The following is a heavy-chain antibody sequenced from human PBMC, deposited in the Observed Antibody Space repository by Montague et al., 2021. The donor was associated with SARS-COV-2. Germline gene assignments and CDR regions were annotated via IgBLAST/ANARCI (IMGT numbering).Heavy chain of an antibody. CDR2: ISPDDSDT. Sequence: QSGAEVKKPGESLKISCKASGYTFTTCWIGWVRQMPGKGLEWVGIISPDDSDTRYSPSFRGRVTLSADKSTNTAYLRWSSVQASDTAMYYCARGETFDWLLPVFWGPGTLVTVSS. CDR1: GYTFTTCW. V-gene: IGHV5-51*01. D-gene: IGHD3-9*01. CDR3: ARGETFDWLLPVF. J-gene: IGHJ4*02.